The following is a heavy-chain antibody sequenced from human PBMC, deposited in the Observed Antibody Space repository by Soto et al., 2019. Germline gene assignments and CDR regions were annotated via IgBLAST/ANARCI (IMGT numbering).Heavy chain of an antibody. Sequence: QVQLQESGPGLVKPSQTLSLTCTVSGGSISSGDYYWSWIRQPPGKGREWIGYIYYSGSTYYKSSFKSRVTIPIVTSKRQFSVKLSSLTAADTAVYNCARNGWPDVFDIWGQGAMVTVSS. CDR3: ARNGWPDVFDI. V-gene: IGHV4-30-4*01. J-gene: IGHJ3*02. D-gene: IGHD2-2*03. CDR2: IYYSGST. CDR1: GGSISSGDYY.